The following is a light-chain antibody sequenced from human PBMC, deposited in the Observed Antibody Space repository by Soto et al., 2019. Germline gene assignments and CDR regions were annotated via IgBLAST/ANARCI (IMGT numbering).Light chain of an antibody. CDR2: DVS. V-gene: IGLV2-14*03. CDR1: SSDVGGYDY. Sequence: QSALTQPASVSGSPGQSITISCTGTSSDVGGYDYVSWYQQHPGKAPKRMIYDVSNRPSGVSNRFSGSKSGNTASLTISGLQAEDEADYYCSSYSSSSTPLFGGGTQLTVL. J-gene: IGLJ7*01. CDR3: SSYSSSSTPL.